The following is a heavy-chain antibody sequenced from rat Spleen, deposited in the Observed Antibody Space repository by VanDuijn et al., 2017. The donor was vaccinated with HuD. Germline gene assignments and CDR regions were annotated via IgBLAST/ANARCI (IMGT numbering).Heavy chain of an antibody. CDR3: ARGLRGTQLGGFAY. CDR1: GFSLTSYN. J-gene: IGHJ3*01. D-gene: IGHD5-1*01. CDR2: IWNTGGT. Sequence: QVQLKESGPGLVQPSQTLSLTCTVAGFSLTSYNVHWVRQPPGKGLAWMGVIWNTGGTRYNSALKSRLSISKDTSKSQVFLKMNSLQTEDTATYYCARGLRGTQLGGFAYWGQGTLVTVSS. V-gene: IGHV2-41*01.